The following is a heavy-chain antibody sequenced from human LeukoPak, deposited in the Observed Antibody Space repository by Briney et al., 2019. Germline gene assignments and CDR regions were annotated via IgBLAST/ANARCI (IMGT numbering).Heavy chain of an antibody. CDR3: ARDKIVGATLFDS. V-gene: IGHV3-30*03. J-gene: IGHJ4*02. CDR2: ISYDGSNK. CDR1: GFTFSSYG. Sequence: PGRSLSLSCAASGFTFSSYGMHWVRQAPGKGLEWVAVISYDGSNKYYADSVKGRFTISRDNSKNTLYLQMNSLRAEDTAVYYCARDKIVGATLFDSWGQGTLVTVSS. D-gene: IGHD2/OR15-2a*01.